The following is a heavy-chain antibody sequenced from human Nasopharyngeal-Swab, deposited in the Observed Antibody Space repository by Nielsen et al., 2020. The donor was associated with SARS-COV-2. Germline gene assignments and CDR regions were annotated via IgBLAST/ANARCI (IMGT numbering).Heavy chain of an antibody. Sequence: SETLSLTCTVSGGSISSGGYYWSWIRQHPGKGLEWIGYIYYSGSTYYNPSLKSRVTISVDTSKNQFSLKLSSVTAADTAVYYCVRLNVVPAATGWFDPWGQGTLVTVSS. J-gene: IGHJ5*02. CDR2: IYYSGST. CDR3: VRLNVVPAATGWFDP. D-gene: IGHD2-2*01. V-gene: IGHV4-31*03. CDR1: GGSISSGGYY.